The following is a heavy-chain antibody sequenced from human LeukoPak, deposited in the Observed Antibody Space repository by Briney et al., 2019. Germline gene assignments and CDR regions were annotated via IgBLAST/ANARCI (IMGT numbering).Heavy chain of an antibody. J-gene: IGHJ4*02. CDR1: GFTFTTYS. V-gene: IGHV3-30*18. Sequence: GGSLRLSCVASGFTFTTYSMNWVRQAPGKGLEWVAVISYDGSNKYYADSVKGRFTISRDNSKNTLYLQMNSLRAEDTAVYYCAKDPKQYSSSWQYYFDYWGQGTLVTVSS. CDR3: AKDPKQYSSSWQYYFDY. D-gene: IGHD6-13*01. CDR2: ISYDGSNK.